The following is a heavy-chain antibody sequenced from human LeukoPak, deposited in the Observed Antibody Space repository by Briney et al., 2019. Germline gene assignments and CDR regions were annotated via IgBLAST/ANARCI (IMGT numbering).Heavy chain of an antibody. CDR2: IFYSGST. CDR1: GGSISSSNVY. CDR3: ASSSLSSSWIGFFDC. V-gene: IGHV4-39*07. D-gene: IGHD6-13*01. J-gene: IGHJ4*02. Sequence: PSETLSLTCTVSGGSISSSNVYWGWIRQPPGKGLEWIGSIFYSGSTYYNPSLMGRVTMSLDTSKNQFSLKLSSVTAADTAVYYCASSSLSSSWIGFFDCWGQGTLVTVSS.